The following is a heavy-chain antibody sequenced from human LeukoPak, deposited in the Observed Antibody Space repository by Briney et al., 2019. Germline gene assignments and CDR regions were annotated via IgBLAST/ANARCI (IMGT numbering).Heavy chain of an antibody. CDR3: ARGGGYCSSTSCDNWFDP. Sequence: PSETLSLTCAVYGGSFSGYYWSWIRQPPGKGLEWIGEINHSGRTNYNPSLKSRVTISVDTSKNQISLKLSSVTAADTAVYYCARGGGYCSSTSCDNWFDPWGQGTLVTVSS. V-gene: IGHV4-34*01. CDR1: GGSFSGYY. D-gene: IGHD2-2*03. CDR2: INHSGRT. J-gene: IGHJ5*02.